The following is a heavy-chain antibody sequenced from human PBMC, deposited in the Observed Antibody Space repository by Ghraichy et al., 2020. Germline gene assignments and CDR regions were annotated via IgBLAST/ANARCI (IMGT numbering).Heavy chain of an antibody. CDR1: GFAFGDFG. D-gene: IGHD1-26*01. J-gene: IGHJ4*02. CDR2: ISYDGRTK. Sequence: SLRLSCAASGFAFGDFGLHWVRQTPGAGLEWLTSISYDGRTKRYAESIQGRFTFSRDNSKNTLYLQMNSLRDDDTAVYFCAKERGTYSGFGFDYWGQGTLVTVSS. CDR3: AKERGTYSGFGFDY. V-gene: IGHV3-30*18.